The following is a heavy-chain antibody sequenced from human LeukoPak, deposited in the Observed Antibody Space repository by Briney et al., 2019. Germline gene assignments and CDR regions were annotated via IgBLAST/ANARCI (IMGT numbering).Heavy chain of an antibody. CDR3: ARSDYGGNLNWFDP. J-gene: IGHJ5*02. CDR1: GFTFSSYA. V-gene: IGHV3-30-3*01. CDR2: ISYDGSNK. D-gene: IGHD4-23*01. Sequence: GGSLRLSCAASGFTFSSYAMHWVRQAPGKGLEWVAVISYDGSNKYYADSVKGRFTISRDNSKNTLYLQMNSLRAEDTAVYYCARSDYGGNLNWFDPWGQGTLVTVSS.